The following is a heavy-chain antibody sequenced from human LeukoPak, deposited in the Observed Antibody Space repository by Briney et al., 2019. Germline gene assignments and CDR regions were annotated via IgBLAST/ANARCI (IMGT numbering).Heavy chain of an antibody. J-gene: IGHJ4*02. CDR1: GFTFSNAW. Sequence: GGSLRLSCAASGFTFSNAWMSWVRQAPGKGPEWVSAISGSGGNTYYADSVKGRFTISRDNSKNTLYLQMNSLRAEDTAVYYCAKEAESTYYYGSGSTPFHFDYWGQGTLVTVSS. CDR2: ISGSGGNT. V-gene: IGHV3-23*01. D-gene: IGHD3-10*01. CDR3: AKEAESTYYYGSGSTPFHFDY.